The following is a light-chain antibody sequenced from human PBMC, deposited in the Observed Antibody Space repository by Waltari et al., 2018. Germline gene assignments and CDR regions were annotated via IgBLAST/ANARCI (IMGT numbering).Light chain of an antibody. CDR1: SRDVGGYNY. CDR3: SSYTSTNTWV. V-gene: IGLV2-14*03. CDR2: DVS. Sequence: QSALTPPASVSGSPGQSITISCTGTSRDVGGYNYVTWYQQHPGKPPKLMIFDVSKRPSGVSNRFSGAKAGNTASLTISGLQAEDEAEYHCSSYTSTNTWVFGGGTKLTVL. J-gene: IGLJ3*02.